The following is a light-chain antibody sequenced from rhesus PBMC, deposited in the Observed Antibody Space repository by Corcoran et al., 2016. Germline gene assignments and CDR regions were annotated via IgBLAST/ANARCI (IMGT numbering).Light chain of an antibody. CDR2: KAS. CDR3: LQYSSSPWT. Sequence: DIQMTQSPSSLSASVGDKVTITCRASQGISSWLAWYQQKPGKAPKHLVYKASSLQSGVPSRFSGSGYGTDFTLTISSLQPEDFATYYCLQYSSSPWTFGQGTKVEIK. V-gene: IGKV1-22*01. J-gene: IGKJ1*01. CDR1: QGISSW.